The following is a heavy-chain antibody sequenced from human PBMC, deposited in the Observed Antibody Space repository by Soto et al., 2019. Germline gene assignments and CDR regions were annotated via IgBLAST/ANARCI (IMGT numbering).Heavy chain of an antibody. CDR3: ARDRGEWELLESWFDP. V-gene: IGHV1-2*02. CDR2: INPNSGGT. D-gene: IGHD1-26*01. Sequence: ASVKVSCKASGYTFTGYYIHWVRQAPGQGLEWMGWINPNSGGTNYAQKFQGRVTMTRDTSISTAYMELSRLRSDDTAVYYCARDRGEWELLESWFDPWGQGTLVTVSS. CDR1: GYTFTGYY. J-gene: IGHJ5*02.